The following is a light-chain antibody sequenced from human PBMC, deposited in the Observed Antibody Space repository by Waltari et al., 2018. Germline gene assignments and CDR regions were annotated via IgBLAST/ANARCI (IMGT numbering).Light chain of an antibody. CDR1: QDIRKN. CDR3: QQYANLPLT. Sequence: DIQMTQSPSSLSASVGDRVTITCQASQDIRKNLNWFQQKPGKAPQVFSFDASNSQAAVPSRFSGSGSGTDFACTISSLQPEDIGTYYCQQYANLPLTFGGGTRVEIK. CDR2: DAS. V-gene: IGKV1-33*01. J-gene: IGKJ4*01.